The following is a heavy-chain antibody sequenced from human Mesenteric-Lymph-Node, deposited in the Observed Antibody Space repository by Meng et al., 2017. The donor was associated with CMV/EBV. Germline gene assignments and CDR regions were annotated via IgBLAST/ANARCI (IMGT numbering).Heavy chain of an antibody. CDR3: ARDRGDILTGWGYFDY. V-gene: IGHV3-48*03. J-gene: IGHJ4*02. Sequence: GESLKISCAASGFTFSSYEMNWVRQAPGKGLEWVSYISSSGSTIYYADSVKGRFTISRDNAKNSLYLQMNSLRAEDTAVYYCARDRGDILTGWGYFDYWGQGTLVTVSS. CDR1: GFTFSSYE. CDR2: ISSSGSTI. D-gene: IGHD3-9*01.